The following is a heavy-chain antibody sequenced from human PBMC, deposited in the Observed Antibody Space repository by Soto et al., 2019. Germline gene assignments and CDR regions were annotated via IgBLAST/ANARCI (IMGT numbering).Heavy chain of an antibody. J-gene: IGHJ4*02. Sequence: SETQSRTSAVYGGSVNGYYWNLLRPHPGKGLEWIGEINHTGGTHYNPSFKSRLSLSIERTRNQFSLSLSSRTAADKAVYYCARGGGYDSFAFWGQGIQVTVSS. CDR1: GGSVNGYY. V-gene: IGHV4-34*10. CDR2: INHTGGT. D-gene: IGHD2-15*01. CDR3: ARGGGYDSFAF.